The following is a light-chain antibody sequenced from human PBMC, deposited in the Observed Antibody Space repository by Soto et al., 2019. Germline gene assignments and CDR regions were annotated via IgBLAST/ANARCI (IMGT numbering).Light chain of an antibody. CDR1: QGINRW. J-gene: IGKJ5*01. Sequence: DIQMTQSPSFMSASVGDRVTVTCRASQGINRWLAWYQQKPGKAPKLLIYTTSTLASGVPSRFSGSESGTDFTHTFSRLQPDDFAPYYCQQANSFPLSFGLRTRLEI. CDR2: TTS. CDR3: QQANSFPLS. V-gene: IGKV1-12*01.